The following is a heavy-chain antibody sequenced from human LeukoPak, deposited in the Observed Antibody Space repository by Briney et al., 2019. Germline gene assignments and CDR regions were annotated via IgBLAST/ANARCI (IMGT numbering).Heavy chain of an antibody. CDR1: GFTFTNYW. Sequence: GGSLRLSCATSGFTFTNYWMNWVRQVPGKGLEWVANIKQDGGVKYCVDSVKGRFTISRDNAENSLYLQMNSLRVEDTAVYYCARDYSASGSLMDWGQGTLVTVSS. V-gene: IGHV3-7*01. D-gene: IGHD3-10*01. J-gene: IGHJ4*02. CDR2: IKQDGGVK. CDR3: ARDYSASGSLMD.